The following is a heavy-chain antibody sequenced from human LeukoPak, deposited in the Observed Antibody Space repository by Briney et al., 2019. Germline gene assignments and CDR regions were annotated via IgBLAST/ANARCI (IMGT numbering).Heavy chain of an antibody. Sequence: SVKVSCKASGYTFTSYGISWVRQAPGQGLEWMGGIIPIFGSANYAQKFQGRVTITADESTSTAYMELSSLRSEDTAVYYCASSRFGELLYYFDYWGQGTLVTVSS. V-gene: IGHV1-69*13. D-gene: IGHD3-10*01. CDR2: IIPIFGSA. J-gene: IGHJ4*02. CDR3: ASSRFGELLYYFDY. CDR1: GYTFTSYG.